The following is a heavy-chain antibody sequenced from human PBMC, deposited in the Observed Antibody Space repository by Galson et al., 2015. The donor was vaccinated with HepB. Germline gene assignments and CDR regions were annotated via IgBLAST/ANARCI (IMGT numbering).Heavy chain of an antibody. CDR1: GFTFSSYA. CDR2: ISSNGGST. J-gene: IGHJ5*02. V-gene: IGHV3-64*02. D-gene: IGHD3-10*01. CDR3: ARSFDGEAGWFDP. Sequence: SLRLSCAASGFTFSSYAMHWVRQAPGKGLEYVSAISSNGGSTYYADSVKGRFTISRDNSKNTLYLQMGSLRAEDMAVYYCARSFDGEAGWFDPWGQGTLVTVS.